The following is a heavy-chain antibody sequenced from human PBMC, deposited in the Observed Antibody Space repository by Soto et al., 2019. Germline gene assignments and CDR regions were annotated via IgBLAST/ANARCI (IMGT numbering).Heavy chain of an antibody. CDR1: GFTFSSYG. Sequence: GGSLRLSCAASGFTFSSYGMHWVRQAPGKGLEWVAVISYDGSNKYYADSVKGRFTISRDNSKNTLYLQMNSLRAEDTAVYYCAKDSGGRQLQWYFDYWGQGTLVTVSS. CDR3: AKDSGGRQLQWYFDY. J-gene: IGHJ4*02. CDR2: ISYDGSNK. D-gene: IGHD2-2*01. V-gene: IGHV3-30*18.